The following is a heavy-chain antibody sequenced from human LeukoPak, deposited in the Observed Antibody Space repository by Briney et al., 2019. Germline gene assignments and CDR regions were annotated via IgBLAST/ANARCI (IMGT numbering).Heavy chain of an antibody. CDR3: AKAPVTSCRGAYCYPFDS. V-gene: IGHV3-23*01. D-gene: IGHD2-21*01. Sequence: GGSLRLSCAASGFTLSTYAMSWVRQTPGKGLEWVAATSSSDAGTYHADSVRGRFTISRDNSKNTLYLQMNSLRAEDAAVYFCAKAPVTSCRGAYCYPFDSWGQGTLVTASS. J-gene: IGHJ4*02. CDR2: TSSSDAGT. CDR1: GFTLSTYA.